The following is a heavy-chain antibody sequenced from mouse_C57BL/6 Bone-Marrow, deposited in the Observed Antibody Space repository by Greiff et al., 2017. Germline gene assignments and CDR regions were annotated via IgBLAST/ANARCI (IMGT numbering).Heavy chain of an antibody. D-gene: IGHD2-2*01. J-gene: IGHJ2*01. CDR1: GYSFTGYF. CDR3: ARGIYGYDGTFDY. Sequence: VQLQQSGPELVKPGASVKISCKASGYSFTGYFMNWVMQSHGKSLEWIGRINPYNGDTFYNQKFKGKATLTVDKSSSTAHMELRSLTSEDSAVYYCARGIYGYDGTFDYWGQGTTLTVSS. V-gene: IGHV1-20*01. CDR2: INPYNGDT.